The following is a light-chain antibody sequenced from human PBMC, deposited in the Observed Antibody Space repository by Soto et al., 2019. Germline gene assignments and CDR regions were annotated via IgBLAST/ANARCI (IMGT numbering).Light chain of an antibody. CDR3: QRYDDWPPWT. V-gene: IGKV3D-15*01. Sequence: EVVVTQSPATLSLSPGERASLSCRTSQDVNSNLAWYQQKPGQAPRLLIYAASTRAAGIPARFSGSGSATEFTLTISSLQSEDFAVYYCQRYDDWPPWTFGQVTKVE. J-gene: IGKJ1*01. CDR1: QDVNSN. CDR2: AAS.